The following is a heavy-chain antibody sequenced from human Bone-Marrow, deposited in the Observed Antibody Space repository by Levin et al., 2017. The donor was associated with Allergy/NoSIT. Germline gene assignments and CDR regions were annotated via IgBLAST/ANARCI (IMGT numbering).Heavy chain of an antibody. D-gene: IGHD4-17*01. CDR2: IYYSGST. Sequence: LSQTLSLTCTVSGGSISSYYWSWIRQPPGKGLEWIGYIYYSGSTNYNPSLKSRVTISVDTSKNQFSLKLSSVTAADTAVYYCARLRSDSYYYDYMDVWGKGTTVTVSS. J-gene: IGHJ6*03. CDR3: ARLRSDSYYYDYMDV. V-gene: IGHV4-59*01. CDR1: GGSISSYY.